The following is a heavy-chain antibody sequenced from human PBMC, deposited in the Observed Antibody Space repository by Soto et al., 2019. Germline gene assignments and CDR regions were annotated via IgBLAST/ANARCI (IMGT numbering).Heavy chain of an antibody. CDR1: GFTFSSYG. J-gene: IGHJ5*02. V-gene: IGHV3-30*18. Sequence: QVQLVESGGGVVQPGRSLRLSCAASGFTFSSYGMHWVRQAPGKGLEWVAVISYDGSNKYYADSVKGRFTISRDNSKNTLYLQMNSLRAEDTAVYYCAKPAGPWGQGTLVTVSS. CDR2: ISYDGSNK. CDR3: AKPAGP.